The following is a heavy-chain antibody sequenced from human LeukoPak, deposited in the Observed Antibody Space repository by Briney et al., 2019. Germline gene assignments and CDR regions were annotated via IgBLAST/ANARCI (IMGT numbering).Heavy chain of an antibody. J-gene: IGHJ6*03. D-gene: IGHD3-16*02. CDR2: IYYSGNI. CDR1: GVSISSSNYY. V-gene: IGHV4-39*07. CDR3: AREKLHNYVWGTYRQDYYMDV. Sequence: PSETLSLTCTVSGVSISSSNYYWGWIRQPPGKGLEWIGNIYYSGNIYYNPSLKSRVTISVDTSKNQFSLKLSSVTAADTAVYYCAREKLHNYVWGTYRQDYYMDVWGKGTTVTVSS.